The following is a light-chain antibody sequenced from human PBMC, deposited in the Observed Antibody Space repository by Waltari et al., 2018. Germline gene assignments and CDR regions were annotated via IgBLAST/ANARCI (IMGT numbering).Light chain of an antibody. CDR2: DVT. CDR1: SSAIGGYNY. CDR3: YSYADTFTWV. V-gene: IGLV2-11*01. Sequence: QSALTQPRSVSGSPGQSVTISCTGTSSAIGGYNYVSWYQRHPGKAPKLIIYDVTKRPSGVPDRFSASKSGNTASLTIAGLQADDEADYYCYSYADTFTWVFGGGTKLTVL. J-gene: IGLJ3*02.